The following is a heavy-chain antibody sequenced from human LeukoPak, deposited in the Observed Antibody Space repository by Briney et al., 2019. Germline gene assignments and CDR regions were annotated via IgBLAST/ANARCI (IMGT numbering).Heavy chain of an antibody. V-gene: IGHV4-39*01. J-gene: IGHJ4*02. CDR1: GGSISSSSYY. CDR2: IYYSGST. CDR3: ARQDVVVVAATPDVFDY. Sequence: PSETLSLTCTVSGGSISSSSYYWGWLRQPPGKGLEWIGSIYYSGSTYYNPSLKSRVTISVDTSKNQFSLNLSSVTAADTAVYYCARQDVVVVAATPDVFDYWGQGTLVTVSS. D-gene: IGHD2-15*01.